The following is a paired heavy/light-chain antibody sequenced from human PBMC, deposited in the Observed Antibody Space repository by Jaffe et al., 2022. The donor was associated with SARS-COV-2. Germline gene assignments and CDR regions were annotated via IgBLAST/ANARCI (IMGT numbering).Heavy chain of an antibody. D-gene: IGHD3-10*01. J-gene: IGHJ5*02. CDR1: GGSFSGYY. CDR3: ARGWVTMVRGVIPRWFDP. CDR2: INHSGST. Sequence: QVQLQQWGAGLLKPSETLSLTCAVYGGSFSGYYWSWIRQPPGKGLEWIGEINHSGSTNYNPSLKSRVTISVDTSKNQFSLKLSSVTAADTAVYYCARGWVTMVRGVIPRWFDPWGQGTLVTVSS. V-gene: IGHV4-34*01.
Light chain of an antibody. CDR2: AAS. V-gene: IGKV1-9*01. Sequence: DIQLTQSPSFLSASVGDRVTITCRASQGISSYLAWYQQKPGKAPKLLIYAASTLQSGVPSRFSGSGSGTEFTLTISSLQPEDFATYYCQRSFTFGQGTRLEIK. CDR3: QRSFT. J-gene: IGKJ5*01. CDR1: QGISSY.